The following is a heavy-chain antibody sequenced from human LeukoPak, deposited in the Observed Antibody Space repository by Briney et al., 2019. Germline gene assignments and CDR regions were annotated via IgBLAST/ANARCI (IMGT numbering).Heavy chain of an antibody. CDR3: VKVVRDYIDY. CDR1: GFAFSSFS. J-gene: IGHJ4*02. CDR2: ITGGGDST. V-gene: IGHV3-23*01. D-gene: IGHD3-10*01. Sequence: PGRSLRLSCAASGFAFSSFSMCWVRQTPGKGLEWVSVITGGGDSTSYADSVKGRFTISRDNSKNTVYLQMNSLTAEDTAIYYCVKVVRDYIDYWGQGTLVTVSS.